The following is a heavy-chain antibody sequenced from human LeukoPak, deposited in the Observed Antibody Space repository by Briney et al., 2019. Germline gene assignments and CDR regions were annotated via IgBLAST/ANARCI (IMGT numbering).Heavy chain of an antibody. CDR3: ASGEGPIFGVVVYYFDY. J-gene: IGHJ4*02. CDR2: IIPIFGTG. D-gene: IGHD3-3*01. Sequence: SVKVSCKASGGTFSSYAISWVRQAPGQGLEWMGGIIPIFGTGNYAQKFQGRVTITADESTSTAYMELSSLRSEDTAVYYCASGEGPIFGVVVYYFDYWGQGTLVTVSS. CDR1: GGTFSSYA. V-gene: IGHV1-69*13.